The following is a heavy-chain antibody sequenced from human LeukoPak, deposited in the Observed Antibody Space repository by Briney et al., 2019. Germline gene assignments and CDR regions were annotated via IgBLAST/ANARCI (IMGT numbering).Heavy chain of an antibody. V-gene: IGHV3-7*01. D-gene: IGHD4-17*01. J-gene: IGHJ4*02. CDR1: DFTFSNYW. CDR2: LKHDGSEI. CDR3: ATIEAVRFHY. Sequence: PGGSLRLSCVASDFTFSNYWMSWVRQAPGKGLEWVGNLKHDGSEIYYLDSVKGRFTISRDNTKNSLYLQMNSLRAEDTAVYYCATIEAVRFHYWGQGTLVTVSS.